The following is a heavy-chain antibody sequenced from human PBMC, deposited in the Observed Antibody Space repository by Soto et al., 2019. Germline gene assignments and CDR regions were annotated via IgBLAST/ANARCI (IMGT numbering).Heavy chain of an antibody. CDR2: MNPNSGLT. CDR1: GYTFTDYY. Sequence: QVQLVQSGAEVKNPGASVKVSCKASGYTFTDYYVLWVRQAPGQGLEWMGWMNPNSGLTRCAQKFQGWVTMTRDTSTSTAYIELSRLTPDDTAVYYCARDRKGTTIKTSGLYGLDVWGQGTTVTVSS. J-gene: IGHJ6*02. CDR3: ARDRKGTTIKTSGLYGLDV. D-gene: IGHD4-4*01. V-gene: IGHV1-2*04.